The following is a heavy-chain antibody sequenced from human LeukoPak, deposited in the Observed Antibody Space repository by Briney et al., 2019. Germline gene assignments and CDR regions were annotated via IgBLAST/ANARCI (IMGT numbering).Heavy chain of an antibody. V-gene: IGHV4-34*01. J-gene: IGHJ4*02. Sequence: PSETLSLTCAVYGGSFSGYYWSWIRQPPGKGLEWIGEINHSGSTNYNPSLKSRVTISVDTSKNQFSLKLSPVSAADTAVYYCARVSYGSGSHVDYWGQGTLVTVSS. D-gene: IGHD3-10*01. CDR3: ARVSYGSGSHVDY. CDR2: INHSGST. CDR1: GGSFSGYY.